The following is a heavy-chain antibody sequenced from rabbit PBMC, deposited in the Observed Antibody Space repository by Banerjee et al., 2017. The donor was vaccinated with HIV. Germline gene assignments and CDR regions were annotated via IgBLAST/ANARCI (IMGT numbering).Heavy chain of an antibody. Sequence: QSLEESGGDLVKPGASLTLTCTASGFTFSSYWMSWVRQAPGKGLEWIGYNDRGDSAGYATSAKGRFTISRTSSTTVTLQMTSLTAADTATYFCARQYSGAFNLWGQGTLVTVS. CDR1: GFTFSSYW. V-gene: IGHV1S40*01. J-gene: IGHJ4*01. CDR3: ARQYSGAFNL. CDR2: NDRGDSA.